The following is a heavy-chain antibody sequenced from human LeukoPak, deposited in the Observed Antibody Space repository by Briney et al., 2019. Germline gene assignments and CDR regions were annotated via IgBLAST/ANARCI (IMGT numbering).Heavy chain of an antibody. CDR2: IYHSGST. J-gene: IGHJ4*02. CDR3: ARRGYYDFWSGFDY. V-gene: IGHV4-39*07. Sequence: SETLSLTCTVSGGSISSSSYYWGWIRQPPGKGLEWIGSIYHSGSTYYNPSLKSRVTISVDTSKNQFSLKLSSVTAADTAVYYCARRGYYDFWSGFDYWGQGTLVTVSS. CDR1: GGSISSSSYY. D-gene: IGHD3-3*01.